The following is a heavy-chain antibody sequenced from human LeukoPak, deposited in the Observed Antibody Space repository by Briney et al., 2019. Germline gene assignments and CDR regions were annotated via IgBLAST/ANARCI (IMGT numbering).Heavy chain of an antibody. Sequence: GSLRLSCAASGFTFSSYSMNWVRQPPGKGLEWIGEIYHSGSTNYNPSLKSRVTISVDKSKNQFSLNLSSVTAADTAVYYCARGLGAREVNYWGQGTLVTVSS. D-gene: IGHD1-26*01. CDR1: GFTFSSYSM. V-gene: IGHV4-4*02. J-gene: IGHJ4*02. CDR2: IYHSGST. CDR3: ARGLGAREVNY.